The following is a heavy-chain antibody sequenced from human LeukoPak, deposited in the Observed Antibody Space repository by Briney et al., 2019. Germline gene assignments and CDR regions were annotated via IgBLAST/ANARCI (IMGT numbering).Heavy chain of an antibody. CDR1: GYTFTSYG. CDR2: ISAYDGNT. Sequence: GASVKVSCKASGYTFTSYGISWVRQAPGQGLEWMGWISAYDGNTNYAQKFQGRATITTDTSTSTAYMELRSLRYDDTAVYYCAKERNIRAGATEWGQGTLVTVSS. D-gene: IGHD4/OR15-4a*01. V-gene: IGHV1-18*01. CDR3: AKERNIRAGATE. J-gene: IGHJ4*02.